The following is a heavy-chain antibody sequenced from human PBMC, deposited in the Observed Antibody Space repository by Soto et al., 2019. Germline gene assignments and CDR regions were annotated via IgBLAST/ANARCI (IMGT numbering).Heavy chain of an antibody. CDR3: CGGSSHGAFDI. Sequence: QVQLVESGGDVVQPGRSLRLSCAASGSTFSSYDIHWVRQAPGKGLQWVAHISPDGNNAYYADSVKGRFTISRDNARNTGYLQGSKLGPDDTAGYPLCGGSSHGAFDIWGQGTLVTVSS. CDR2: ISPDGNNA. CDR1: GSTFSSYD. V-gene: IGHV3-30-3*01. D-gene: IGHD2-21*01. J-gene: IGHJ3*02.